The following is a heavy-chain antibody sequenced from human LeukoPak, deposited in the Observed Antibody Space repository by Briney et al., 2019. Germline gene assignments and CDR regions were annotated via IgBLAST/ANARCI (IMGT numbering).Heavy chain of an antibody. Sequence: SETLSLTCAVYGGSFSGYYWSWIRQPPGKGLEWIGEINHSGSTNYNPSLKSRVTISVDTSKNQFSLKLSSVTAADTAVYYCARHCRDEYYDILTGYYSAHYFDYWGQGTLVTVSS. J-gene: IGHJ4*02. CDR3: ARHCRDEYYDILTGYYSAHYFDY. D-gene: IGHD3-9*01. CDR1: GGSFSGYY. V-gene: IGHV4-34*01. CDR2: INHSGST.